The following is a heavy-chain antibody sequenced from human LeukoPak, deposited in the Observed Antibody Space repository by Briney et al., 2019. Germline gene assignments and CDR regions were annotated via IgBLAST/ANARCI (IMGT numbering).Heavy chain of an antibody. CDR3: VKGPSSGVWSYTDY. CDR2: IIGNGDSA. Sequence: GGSLRLSCAASGFTFSSYAMNWVRQVPGKGPGWVSAIIGNGDSAYYADSVRGRFTISRDNSKNTLYLQMNSLRGDDTAIYYCVKGPSSGVWSYTDYWGQGTLVTVSS. V-gene: IGHV3-23*01. J-gene: IGHJ4*02. CDR1: GFTFSSYA. D-gene: IGHD3-16*01.